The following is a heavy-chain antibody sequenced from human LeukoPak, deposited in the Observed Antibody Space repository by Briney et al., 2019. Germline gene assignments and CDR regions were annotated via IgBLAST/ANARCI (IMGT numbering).Heavy chain of an antibody. Sequence: GGSLRLSCAASGFTFSTYWINWVRQAPGKGLEWVAVINQDGNEKYYVDSVRGRFTISRDNAKNSLYLQMNSLRAEDTAVYYCARDFRSAGDYWGQGTLVTVSS. V-gene: IGHV3-7*01. CDR2: INQDGNEK. CDR3: ARDFRSAGDY. J-gene: IGHJ4*02. CDR1: GFTFSTYW.